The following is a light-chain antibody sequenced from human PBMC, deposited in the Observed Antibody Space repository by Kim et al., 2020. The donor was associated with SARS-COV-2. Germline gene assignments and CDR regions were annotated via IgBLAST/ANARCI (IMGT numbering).Light chain of an antibody. CDR2: QDS. CDR1: KLGDKY. V-gene: IGLV3-1*01. CDR3: QAWDSSIFYV. J-gene: IGLJ1*01. Sequence: SYELTQPPSVSVSPGQTASITCSGDKLGDKYACWYQQKPGQSPVLVIYQDSKRPSGIPERFSGSNSGNTATLTIGGTQAMDEADYYCQAWDSSIFYVFGTGTKVTVL.